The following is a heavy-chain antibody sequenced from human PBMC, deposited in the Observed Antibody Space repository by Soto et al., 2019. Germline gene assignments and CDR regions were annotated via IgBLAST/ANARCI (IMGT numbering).Heavy chain of an antibody. CDR1: GFSLSTSGVG. CDR2: IYWDDDK. J-gene: IGHJ4*02. CDR3: ARMGRYYDILTGYSWTIDY. D-gene: IGHD3-9*01. Sequence: QITLKESGPTLVKPTQTLTLTCTFSGFSLSTSGVGVGWIRQPPGKALEWLALIYWDDDKRYSPSLKSRLTITKDTSKNPVVLTMTNMDPVDTAPYYCARMGRYYDILTGYSWTIDYWGQGTLVTVSS. V-gene: IGHV2-5*02.